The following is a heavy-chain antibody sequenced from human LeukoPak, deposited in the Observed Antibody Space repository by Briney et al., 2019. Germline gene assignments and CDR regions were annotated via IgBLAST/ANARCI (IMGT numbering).Heavy chain of an antibody. CDR2: ISAYNGNT. CDR1: GYTFTSYG. D-gene: IGHD3-16*01. Sequence: ASVKVSCKASGYTFTSYGISWVRQAPGQGLEWMGWISAYNGNTNYAQKLQGRVAMTTDTSTSTAYMELRSLRSGDTAVYYCARARGLMTHYPLNWFDPWGQGTLVTVSS. J-gene: IGHJ5*02. CDR3: ARARGLMTHYPLNWFDP. V-gene: IGHV1-18*01.